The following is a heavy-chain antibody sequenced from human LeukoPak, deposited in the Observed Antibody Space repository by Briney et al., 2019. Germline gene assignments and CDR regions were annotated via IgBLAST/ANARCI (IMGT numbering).Heavy chain of an antibody. Sequence: PGGSLRLSCAASGFTFSSYGMHWVRQAPGKGLEWVAFIRYDGSNKYYADSVKGRFTISRDNSKNTLYLQMNSLRAEDTAVYYCAKDRDDSSGYYLAPRDGAFDIWGQGTMVTVSS. V-gene: IGHV3-30*02. CDR3: AKDRDDSSGYYLAPRDGAFDI. CDR2: IRYDGSNK. CDR1: GFTFSSYG. J-gene: IGHJ3*02. D-gene: IGHD3-22*01.